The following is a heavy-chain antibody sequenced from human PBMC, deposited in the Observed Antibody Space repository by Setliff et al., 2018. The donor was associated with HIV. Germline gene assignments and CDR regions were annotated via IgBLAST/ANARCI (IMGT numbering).Heavy chain of an antibody. D-gene: IGHD5-12*01. V-gene: IGHV1-18*01. Sequence: ASVKVSCKTSGYTLNRYAISWVRQAPGQGLEWVGWINVKNVNTYYAQKFKGRVTMTKDTATNTAYMELRSLRFDDTAVYYCARVSGWIYPIVNFYGFDVWSQGTTVTVS. CDR3: ARVSGWIYPIVNFYGFDV. CDR2: INVKNVNT. CDR1: GYTLNRYA. J-gene: IGHJ6*02.